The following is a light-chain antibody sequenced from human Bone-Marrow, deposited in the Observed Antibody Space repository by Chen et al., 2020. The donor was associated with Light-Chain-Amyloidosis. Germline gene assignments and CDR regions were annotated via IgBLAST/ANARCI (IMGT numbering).Light chain of an antibody. CDR1: QSVRSH. CDR3: QQRYIWPPLT. CDR2: EAS. J-gene: IGKJ4*01. Sequence: EIVLTQSPGTLSLSPGERATLSCRASQSVRSHIAWYQQKPGQAPRLLIYEASNRATGIPARFSGSGSGTDFTLTISSLEPEDFAVYYCQQRYIWPPLTFGGGTKVESK. V-gene: IGKV3-11*01.